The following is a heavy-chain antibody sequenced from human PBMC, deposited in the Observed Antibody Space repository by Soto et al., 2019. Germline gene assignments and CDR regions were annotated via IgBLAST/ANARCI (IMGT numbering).Heavy chain of an antibody. CDR3: ASSVLRFLEWLSAPADDAFDI. D-gene: IGHD3-3*01. CDR2: TYYRSKWYN. J-gene: IGHJ3*02. Sequence: PSQTLSLTCAISGDSVSSNSAAWNWTRQSPSRGLEWLGRTYYRSKWYNDYAVSVKSRITINPDTSKNQFSLQLNSVTPEDTAVYYCASSVLRFLEWLSAPADDAFDIWAQRTMVTVSS. V-gene: IGHV6-1*01. CDR1: GDSVSSNSAA.